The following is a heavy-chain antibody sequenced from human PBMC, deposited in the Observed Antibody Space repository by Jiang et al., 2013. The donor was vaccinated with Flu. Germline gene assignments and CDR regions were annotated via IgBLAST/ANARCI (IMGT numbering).Heavy chain of an antibody. J-gene: IGHJ6*02. CDR3: ARAKYCSGGSCYSGYYYYYGMDV. V-gene: IGHV6-1*01. CDR2: TYYRSKWYN. D-gene: IGHD2-15*01. Sequence: SQTLSLTCAISGDSVSSNSAAWNWIRQSPSRGLEWLGRTYYRSKWYNDYAVSVKSRITINPDTSKNQFSLQLNSVTPEDTAVYYCARAKYCSGGSCYSGYYYYYGMDVWGQGTTVTVSS. CDR1: GDSVSSNSAA.